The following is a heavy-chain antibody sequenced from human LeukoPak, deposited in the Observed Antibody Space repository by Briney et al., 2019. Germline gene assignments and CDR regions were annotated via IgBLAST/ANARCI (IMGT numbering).Heavy chain of an antibody. CDR2: IYSGGST. J-gene: IGHJ3*02. D-gene: IGHD3-3*01. Sequence: GGSLRLSCAASGFTVSSNYMSWVRQAPGKGLEWVSVIYSGGSTYYADSVKGRFTISRDNSKNTLYLQMNSLRAEDTAVYYCASRKRAISGNAFDIWGQGTMVTVSS. CDR1: GFTVSSNY. CDR3: ASRKRAISGNAFDI. V-gene: IGHV3-53*01.